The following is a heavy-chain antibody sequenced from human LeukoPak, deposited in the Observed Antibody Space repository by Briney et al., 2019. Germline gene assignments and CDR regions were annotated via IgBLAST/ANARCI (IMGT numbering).Heavy chain of an antibody. Sequence: ASVKVSCKASGGTFSSYAISWVRQAPGQGLEWMGGIIPIFGTANYAQKFQGRVTITTDESTSTAYMELSSLRSEDTAVYNCPRRYKPGYYDSSRGDWFDPWGQGTLVTVSS. D-gene: IGHD3-22*01. CDR3: PRRYKPGYYDSSRGDWFDP. J-gene: IGHJ5*02. V-gene: IGHV1-69*05. CDR2: IIPIFGTA. CDR1: GGTFSSYA.